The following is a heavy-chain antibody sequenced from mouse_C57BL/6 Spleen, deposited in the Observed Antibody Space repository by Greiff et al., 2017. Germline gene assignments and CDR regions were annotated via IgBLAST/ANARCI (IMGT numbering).Heavy chain of an antibody. V-gene: IGHV1-22*01. J-gene: IGHJ1*03. CDR3: ARSDDGYYDWYFDV. CDR1: GYTFTDYN. Sequence: EVQVVESGPELVKPGASVKMSCKASGYTFTDYNMHWVKQSHGKSLEWIGYINPNNGGTSYNQKFKGKATLTVNKSSSTAYMELRSLTSEDSAVYYCARSDDGYYDWYFDVWGTGTTVTVSS. CDR2: INPNNGGT. D-gene: IGHD2-3*01.